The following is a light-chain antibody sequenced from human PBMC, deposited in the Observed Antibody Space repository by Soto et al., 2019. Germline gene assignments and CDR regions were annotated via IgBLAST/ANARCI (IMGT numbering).Light chain of an antibody. J-gene: IGKJ2*01. V-gene: IGKV3-20*01. CDR3: QQYGSSPYT. Sequence: EIVLTQSPGTLSLSPGERATLSCRASQSVSRSYLAWYQQNPGQPPSLLIYATSSRATGIPARFSGSGSGTAFNLTTSRLEPEDFAVYYCQQYGSSPYTFGQGTKLEIK. CDR2: ATS. CDR1: QSVSRSY.